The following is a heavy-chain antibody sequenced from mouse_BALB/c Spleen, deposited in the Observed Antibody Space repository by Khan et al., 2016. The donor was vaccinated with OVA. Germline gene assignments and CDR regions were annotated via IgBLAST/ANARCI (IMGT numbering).Heavy chain of an antibody. Sequence: QVQLKQSGAELVRPGSSVKISCKTSGYAFSSIWMNWVKQRPGQGLEWIGQIYPGDGDTNYNGKFKGKATLTADKSSRTADRQLISLTSEDTTVYFSARSNNRNYYFDYWGQGTTHTVSS. CDR3: ARSNNRNYYFDY. CDR1: GYAFSSIW. V-gene: IGHV1-80*01. J-gene: IGHJ2*01. CDR2: IYPGDGDT. D-gene: IGHD2-1*01.